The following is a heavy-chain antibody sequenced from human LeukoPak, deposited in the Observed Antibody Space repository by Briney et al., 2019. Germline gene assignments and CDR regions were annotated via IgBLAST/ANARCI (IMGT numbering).Heavy chain of an antibody. CDR2: ISYDGNNK. CDR3: ASGDSSSYYGYPADH. D-gene: IGHD6-13*01. J-gene: IGHJ5*02. CDR1: GFTFSSYG. V-gene: IGHV3-30*19. Sequence: GGSLRLSCAASGFTFSSYGMHWVRQAPGKGLEWVAVISYDGNNKYYADSVKGRFAISRDNSKNTLYLQMNSLRVDDTAVYYCASGDSSSYYGYPADHWGQGTLVTVSS.